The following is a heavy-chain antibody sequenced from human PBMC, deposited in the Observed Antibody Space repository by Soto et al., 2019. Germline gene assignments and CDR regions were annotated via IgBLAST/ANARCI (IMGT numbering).Heavy chain of an antibody. Sequence: SGPTLVNPTETLTLTCTVSGFSLSNARMGVSWIRQPPGKALEWLAHIFSNDEKSYSTSLKSRLTISKDTSKSQVVLTMTNMDPVDTATYYCARIRYYYDSSGYYADHWGQGTLVTVSS. V-gene: IGHV2-26*01. CDR1: GFSLSNARMG. CDR2: IFSNDEK. J-gene: IGHJ4*02. CDR3: ARIRYYYDSSGYYADH. D-gene: IGHD3-22*01.